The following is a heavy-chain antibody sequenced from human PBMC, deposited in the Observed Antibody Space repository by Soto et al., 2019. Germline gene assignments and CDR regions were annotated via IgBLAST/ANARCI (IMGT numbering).Heavy chain of an antibody. CDR3: ARQVKGYSYGYAHFDY. V-gene: IGHV3-66*04. CDR1: GFTVSSNY. CDR2: IYSGGST. D-gene: IGHD5-18*01. J-gene: IGHJ4*02. Sequence: EVQLVESGGGLVQPGGSLRLSCAASGFTVSSNYMSWVRQAPGKGLEWVSVIYSGGSTYYADSVKGRFTISRDNSKNTLYHQMNSLRAEDTAVYYCARQVKGYSYGYAHFDYWGQGTLVTVSS.